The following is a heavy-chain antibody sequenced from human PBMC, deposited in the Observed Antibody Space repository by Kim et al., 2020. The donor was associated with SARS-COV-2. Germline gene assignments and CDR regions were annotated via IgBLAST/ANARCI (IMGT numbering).Heavy chain of an antibody. V-gene: IGHV3-23*01. J-gene: IGHJ4*02. CDR1: GFTFSSYA. CDR2: ISGSGGST. Sequence: GGSLRLSCAASGFTFSSYAMSWVRQAPGKGLEWVSAISGSGGSTSYADSVKGRFTISRDNSKNTLYLQMNSLRAEDTAVYYCAKDRWFGEFVVDIFDYWGQGTLVTVSS. D-gene: IGHD3-10*01. CDR3: AKDRWFGEFVVDIFDY.